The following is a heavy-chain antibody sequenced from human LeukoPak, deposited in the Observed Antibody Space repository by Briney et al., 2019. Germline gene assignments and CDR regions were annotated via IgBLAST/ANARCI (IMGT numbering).Heavy chain of an antibody. Sequence: PSETLSLTCTVSGGSISSYYWSWIRQPPGKGREWIGYIYYSGSTNYNPSLKSRVTISVDTSKNQFSLKLSSVTAADTAVYYCARVVGSSTSCYKHRGDCSHRNFDLWGRGTLVTVSS. V-gene: IGHV4-59*01. CDR3: ARVVGSSTSCYKHRGDCSHRNFDL. CDR1: GGSISSYY. CDR2: IYYSGST. D-gene: IGHD2-2*01. J-gene: IGHJ2*01.